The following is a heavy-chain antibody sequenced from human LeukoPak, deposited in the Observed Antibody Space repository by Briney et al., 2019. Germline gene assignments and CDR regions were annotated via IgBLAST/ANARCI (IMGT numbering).Heavy chain of an antibody. V-gene: IGHV4-59*08. D-gene: IGHD6-19*01. CDR1: GRSISSYY. CDR2: IYYSGST. CDR3: AGGVYSSGWYSHWYYYGMDV. J-gene: IGHJ6*02. Sequence: SETLSLTCTVSGRSISSYYWSWIRQPPGKGLEWIGYIYYSGSTNYNPPLKSRVTISVDTSKNQFSLKLSSVTAADTAVYYCAGGVYSSGWYSHWYYYGMDVWGQGTTVTVSS.